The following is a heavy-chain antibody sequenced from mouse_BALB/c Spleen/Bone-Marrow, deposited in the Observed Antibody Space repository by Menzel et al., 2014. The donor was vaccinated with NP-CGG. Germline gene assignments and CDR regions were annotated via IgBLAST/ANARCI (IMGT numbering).Heavy chain of an antibody. CDR2: IRSISNNHAT. CDR3: VRYYGSSYYYAMDY. J-gene: IGHJ4*01. V-gene: IGHV10-1*02. D-gene: IGHD1-1*01. Sequence: VQLKESGGGLVQPKGSLKLSCAASGFTFNTYAMNWARQAPGKGLEWVARIRSISNNHATYYADSVKDRFTISRDDSQSMLYLQMSNLKTEDTAMYYCVRYYGSSYYYAMDYWGQGTSVTVSS. CDR1: GFTFNTYA.